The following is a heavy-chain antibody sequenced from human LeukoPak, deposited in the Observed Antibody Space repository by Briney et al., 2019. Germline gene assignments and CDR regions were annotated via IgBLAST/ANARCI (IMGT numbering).Heavy chain of an antibody. J-gene: IGHJ4*02. CDR3: ARETYYYGSGSYYGLGYFDY. V-gene: IGHV4-34*01. CDR2: IHYTGAT. D-gene: IGHD3-10*01. Sequence: SETLSLTCAVYGGSISGYYWSWIRQPPGKGLEWVGEIHYTGATSYNPSLKSRATISIETSKNQVSLKLSSVTAADTAVYYCARETYYYGSGSYYGLGYFDYWGQGTLVTVSS. CDR1: GGSISGYY.